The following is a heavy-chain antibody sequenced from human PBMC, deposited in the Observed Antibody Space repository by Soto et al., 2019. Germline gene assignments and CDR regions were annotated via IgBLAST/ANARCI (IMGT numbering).Heavy chain of an antibody. J-gene: IGHJ4*02. CDR1: GGSISSGGYS. D-gene: IGHD3-22*01. Sequence: SETLSLTCAVSGGSISSGGYSWSWIRQPPGKGLEWIGYIYHSGSTYYNPSLKSRVTISVDRSKNQFSLKLSSVTAADTAVYYCARGTLTMMTEYYFDYWGQGTLVTVSS. V-gene: IGHV4-30-2*01. CDR3: ARGTLTMMTEYYFDY. CDR2: IYHSGST.